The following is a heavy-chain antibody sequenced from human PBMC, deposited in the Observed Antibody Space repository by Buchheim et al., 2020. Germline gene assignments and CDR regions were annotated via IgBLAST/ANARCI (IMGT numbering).Heavy chain of an antibody. Sequence: QVQLQESGPGLVKPSGTLSLTCAVSGGSISSSNWWSWVRQPPGKGLEWIGEIYHSGSTNYNPSLKSRVTISVDKSKNQFFLKLSSVTAADTAVYYCARKRPAVAGTSTLGYYYYGMDVWGQGTT. CDR1: GGSISSSNW. CDR3: ARKRPAVAGTSTLGYYYYGMDV. CDR2: IYHSGST. V-gene: IGHV4-4*02. J-gene: IGHJ6*02. D-gene: IGHD6-19*01.